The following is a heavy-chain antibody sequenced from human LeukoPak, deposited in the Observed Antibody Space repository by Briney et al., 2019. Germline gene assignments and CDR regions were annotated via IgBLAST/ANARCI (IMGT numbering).Heavy chain of an antibody. Sequence: SGGSLRLSCAASGFTFSSYNMNWVRQAPGKGLEWVSSITSSSSYVYYADSVKGRFTISRDNAKNSLYLQMDSLRVEDTAEYYCARDPYSGNYGAYYYYYMDVWGKGTTVTVSS. CDR3: ARDPYSGNYGAYYYYYMDV. J-gene: IGHJ6*03. CDR1: GFTFSSYN. V-gene: IGHV3-21*06. CDR2: ITSSSSYV. D-gene: IGHD1-26*01.